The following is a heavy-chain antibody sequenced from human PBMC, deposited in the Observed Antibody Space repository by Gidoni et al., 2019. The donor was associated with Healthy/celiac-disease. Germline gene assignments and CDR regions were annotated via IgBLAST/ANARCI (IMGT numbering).Heavy chain of an antibody. Sequence: QVQLQESGPGLVKPSETLSLPCTVSGYSISSGYYWGWIRQPPGKGLEWFGSIYHSGSTYYNPSLKSRVTISVDTSKNQFSLKLSSVTAADTAVYYCARKLDTAMSFDPWGQGTLVTVSS. CDR3: ARKLDTAMSFDP. CDR1: GYSISSGYY. V-gene: IGHV4-38-2*02. J-gene: IGHJ5*02. CDR2: IYHSGST. D-gene: IGHD5-18*01.